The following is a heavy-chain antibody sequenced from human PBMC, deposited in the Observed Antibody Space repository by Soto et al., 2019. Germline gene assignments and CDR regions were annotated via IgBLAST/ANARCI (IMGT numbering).Heavy chain of an antibody. D-gene: IGHD2-15*01. V-gene: IGHV1-69*02. J-gene: IGHJ6*02. CDR1: GGTFSSYT. CDR2: IIPILGIA. Sequence: SVKVSCKASGGTFSSYTISWVRQAPGQGLEWMGRIIPILGIANYAQKFQGRVTITADKSTSTAYMELSSLRSEDTAVYYCARGSGGSSYYYYGMDVWGQGTTVTVSS. CDR3: ARGSGGSSYYYYGMDV.